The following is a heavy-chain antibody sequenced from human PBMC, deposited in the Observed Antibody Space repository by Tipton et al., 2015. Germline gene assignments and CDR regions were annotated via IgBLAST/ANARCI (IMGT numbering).Heavy chain of an antibody. CDR2: IYYSAST. J-gene: IGHJ4*02. CDR3: AREGSGYSTSPFDY. D-gene: IGHD6-13*01. V-gene: IGHV4-61*01. CDR1: GGSVSSVRYY. Sequence: LRLSCSVSGGSVSSVRYYWSWIRQPPGKGLEWIGSIYYSASTNYNSALESRVVMSIDMSKNQFTLTLNSVTPADTAVYYCAREGSGYSTSPFDYWGQGTLVTVSS.